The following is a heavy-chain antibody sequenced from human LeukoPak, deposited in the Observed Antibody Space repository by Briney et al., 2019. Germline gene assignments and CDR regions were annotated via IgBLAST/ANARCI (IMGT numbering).Heavy chain of an antibody. Sequence: SETLSLTCTVSGGSISSSSYYWGWIRQPPGKGLEWIGSIYYSGSTYYNPSLKSRVTISVDTSKNQFSLKLSSVTAADTAVYYCARLPRDGYNLYYFDYWGQGTLVTVSS. D-gene: IGHD5-24*01. J-gene: IGHJ4*02. CDR2: IYYSGST. V-gene: IGHV4-39*01. CDR1: GGSISSSSYY. CDR3: ARLPRDGYNLYYFDY.